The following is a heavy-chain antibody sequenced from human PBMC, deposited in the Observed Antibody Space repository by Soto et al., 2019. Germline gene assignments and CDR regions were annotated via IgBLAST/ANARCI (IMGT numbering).Heavy chain of an antibody. V-gene: IGHV3-21*01. Sequence: PGGSLRLSCAASGFTFSSYSMNWVRQAPGKGLEWVSSISSSSSYIYYADSVKGRFTISRDNAKNSLYLQMNSLRAEDTAVYYCARDPDSVAYFDYWGQGTLVTVSS. CDR3: ARDPDSVAYFDY. CDR2: ISSSSSYI. J-gene: IGHJ4*02. CDR1: GFTFSSYS. D-gene: IGHD5-12*01.